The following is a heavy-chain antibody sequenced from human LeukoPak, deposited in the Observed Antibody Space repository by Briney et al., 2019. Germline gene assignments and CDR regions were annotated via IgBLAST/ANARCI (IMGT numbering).Heavy chain of an antibody. D-gene: IGHD3-10*02. CDR1: GGSISSYY. V-gene: IGHV4-59*01. CDR2: IYYSGST. CDR3: ATDVRGLVPYYFDF. J-gene: IGHJ4*02. Sequence: SETLSLTCAVSGGSISSYYWKWIRQPPGKGLEWIGYIYYSGSTNYNPSLKSRVTISIDTSKNQLSLQLTSVTAADTAVYYCATDVRGLVPYYFDFWGQGTLVTVSS.